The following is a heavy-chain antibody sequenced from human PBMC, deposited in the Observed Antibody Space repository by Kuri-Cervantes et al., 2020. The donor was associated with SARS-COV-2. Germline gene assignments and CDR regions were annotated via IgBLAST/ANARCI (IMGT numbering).Heavy chain of an antibody. CDR3: VKVVGYGDLAFGY. J-gene: IGHJ4*02. V-gene: IGHV3-30-3*01. Sequence: SLKISFASSGFTFSSYAMSWVRQAPGKGLEWVAVISYDGTNKDYTASGKGRFTISRDNSQNTLYLQMKSLRTEDTAVYYCVKVVGYGDLAFGYWGQGTLVTVSS. D-gene: IGHD4-17*01. CDR1: GFTFSSYA. CDR2: ISYDGTNK.